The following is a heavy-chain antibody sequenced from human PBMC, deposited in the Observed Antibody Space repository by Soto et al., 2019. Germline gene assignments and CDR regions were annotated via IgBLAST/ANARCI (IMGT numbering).Heavy chain of an antibody. D-gene: IGHD6-6*01. CDR2: IIPIFGTA. CDR1: GGTFSSYA. J-gene: IGHJ4*02. V-gene: IGHV1-69*01. CDR3: ARDEYSSSAGGVYYFDY. Sequence: QVQLVQSGAEVKKPGSSVKVSCKASGGTFSSYAISWVRQAPGQGLEWMGGIIPIFGTANYAQKFQGRVTMTADESTSTAYMELSSLRSEDTAVYYCARDEYSSSAGGVYYFDYWGQGTLVTVSS.